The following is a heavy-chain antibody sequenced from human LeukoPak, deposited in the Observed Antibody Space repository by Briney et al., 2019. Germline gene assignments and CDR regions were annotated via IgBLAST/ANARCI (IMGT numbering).Heavy chain of an antibody. CDR1: GFTFSSYW. J-gene: IGHJ3*02. D-gene: IGHD6-13*01. V-gene: IGHV3-7*01. CDR3: ARVPASSPGDAFDI. Sequence: GSLRLSCAASGFTFSSYWMSWVRQAPGKGLEWVANIKQDGSDKYYVDSVKGRFTISRDDAKNSLYLQMNSLRAEDTAVYYCARVPASSPGDAFDIWGQGTMVTVSS. CDR2: IKQDGSDK.